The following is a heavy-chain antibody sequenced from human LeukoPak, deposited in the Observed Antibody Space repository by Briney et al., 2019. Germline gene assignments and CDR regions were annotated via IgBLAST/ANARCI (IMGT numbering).Heavy chain of an antibody. J-gene: IGHJ4*02. CDR1: GFTFSSYG. Sequence: PGGSLRLSCAASGFTFSSYGMHWVRQASGKGLEWVAVIWYDGSNKYYADSVKGRFTISRDNSKNTLYLQMNSLRAEDTAVYYCARDRRGSPPRYYFDYWGQGTLVTVSS. CDR2: IWYDGSNK. D-gene: IGHD3-16*01. CDR3: ARDRRGSPPRYYFDY. V-gene: IGHV3-33*01.